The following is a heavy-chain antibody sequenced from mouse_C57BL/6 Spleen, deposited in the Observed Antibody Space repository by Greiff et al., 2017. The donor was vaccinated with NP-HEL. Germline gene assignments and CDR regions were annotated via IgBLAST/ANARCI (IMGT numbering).Heavy chain of an antibody. J-gene: IGHJ2*01. CDR1: GFSLTSYG. V-gene: IGHV2-3*01. CDR2: IWGDGST. Sequence: VMLVEPGPGLVAPSQSLSITCTVSGFSLTSYGVRWVRQPPGQGLEWLGVIWGDGSTNNHSDLKSRLSINKDNSKSQIFLKLNRLQTDDTATYSCAKTYTVYFDDRGKGTTLTVSS. D-gene: IGHD5-1*01. CDR3: AKTYTVYFDD.